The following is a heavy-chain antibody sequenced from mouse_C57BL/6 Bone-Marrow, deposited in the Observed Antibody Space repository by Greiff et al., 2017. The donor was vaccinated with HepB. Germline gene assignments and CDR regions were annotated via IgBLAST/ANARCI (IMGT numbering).Heavy chain of an antibody. CDR2: INPNNGGT. Sequence: EVQLQQSGPELVKPGASVKISCKASGYTFTDYYMNWVKQSHGKSLEWIGDINPNNGGTSYNQKFKGKATLTVDKSSSTAYMELRSLTSEDSAVYYCARGDGPDYWGQGTTLTVSS. CDR3: ARGDGPDY. CDR1: GYTFTDYY. V-gene: IGHV1-26*01. J-gene: IGHJ2*01. D-gene: IGHD2-3*01.